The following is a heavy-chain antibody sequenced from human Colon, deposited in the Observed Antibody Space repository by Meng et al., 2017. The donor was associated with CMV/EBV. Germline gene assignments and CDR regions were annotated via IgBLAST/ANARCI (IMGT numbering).Heavy chain of an antibody. D-gene: IGHD3-3*01. CDR2: ISSSSSTI. CDR1: GFTFRSYS. J-gene: IGHJ6*02. CDR3: ARDNVLRFLEWLSYTTTVGGMDV. V-gene: IGHV3-48*04. Sequence: LSLTRAASGFTFRSYSMNWVRQAPGKGLEWVSYISSSSSTIYYADCVKGRFTISRDNAKNSLYLQMNSLRAEDTAVYYCARDNVLRFLEWLSYTTTVGGMDVWGQGTTVTVSS.